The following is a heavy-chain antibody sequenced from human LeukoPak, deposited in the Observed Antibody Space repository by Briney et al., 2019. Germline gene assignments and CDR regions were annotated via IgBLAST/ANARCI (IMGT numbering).Heavy chain of an antibody. D-gene: IGHD2-15*01. CDR3: AKDGEYCSGGSCYGNAFDI. CDR2: ISGSGGST. J-gene: IGHJ3*02. V-gene: IGHV3-23*01. CDR1: GFTFSSYA. Sequence: GGSLRLSCAASGFTFSSYAMSWVRQAPGKGLEWVSAISGSGGSTYYAHSVKGRFTISRDNSKNTLYLQMNSPRAEDTAVYYCAKDGEYCSGGSCYGNAFDIWGQGTMVTVSS.